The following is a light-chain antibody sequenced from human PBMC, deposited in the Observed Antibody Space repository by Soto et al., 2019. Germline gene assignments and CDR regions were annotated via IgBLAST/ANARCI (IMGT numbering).Light chain of an antibody. J-gene: IGLJ2*01. CDR2: SNN. CDR1: RSNIGSNT. Sequence: QSALTQPPSASGTPGQRVTISCSGSRSNIGSNTVNWYQQLPGTAPKLLIYSNNQRPSGVPDRVSGSKSGTSASLAISGLQSEDEADYYCAAWDDSLNGLVFGGGTKRTVL. V-gene: IGLV1-44*01. CDR3: AAWDDSLNGLV.